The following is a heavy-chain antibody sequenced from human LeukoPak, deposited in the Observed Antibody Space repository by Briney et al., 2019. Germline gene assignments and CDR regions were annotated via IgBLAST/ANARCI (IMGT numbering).Heavy chain of an antibody. Sequence: ASVKVSCKASGYTFTSYGISWVRQAPGQGLEWMGWISAYNGNTNYAQKLQGRVTMTTDTSTSTAYMELRSLRSDDTAVYYCARYYDILTGYNSAVYWGQGTLVTVSS. V-gene: IGHV1-18*01. CDR1: GYTFTSYG. D-gene: IGHD3-9*01. CDR2: ISAYNGNT. J-gene: IGHJ4*02. CDR3: ARYYDILTGYNSAVY.